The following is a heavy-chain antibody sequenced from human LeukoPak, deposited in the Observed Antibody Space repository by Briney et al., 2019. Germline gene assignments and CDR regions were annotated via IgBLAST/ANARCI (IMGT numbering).Heavy chain of an antibody. CDR2: IYYSGST. D-gene: IGHD5-24*01. Sequence: SETLSLTCTVSGGSISSSNYYWAWIRQPPGKGLEWIGSIYYSGSTYYNPSLKSRVTISVDTSKNQFSLKLTSVTAADTALYYCARLGDAYNLLLDYWGQRTLVTVSS. J-gene: IGHJ4*02. V-gene: IGHV4-39*01. CDR1: GGSISSSNYY. CDR3: ARLGDAYNLLLDY.